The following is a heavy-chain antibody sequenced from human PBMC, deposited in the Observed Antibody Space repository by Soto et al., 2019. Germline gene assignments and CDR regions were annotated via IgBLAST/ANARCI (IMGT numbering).Heavy chain of an antibody. CDR1: GYTFTSYG. J-gene: IGHJ5*02. CDR2: ISAYNGNT. CDR3: ARESGSVYYDSSGYYDGWFDP. D-gene: IGHD3-22*01. V-gene: IGHV1-18*01. Sequence: ASVKVSCKASGYTFTSYGISWVRQAPGQGLEWMGWISAYNGNTNYAQKLQGRVTMTRDTSTSTVYMELSSLRSEDTAVYYCARESGSVYYDSSGYYDGWFDPWGQGTLVTVSS.